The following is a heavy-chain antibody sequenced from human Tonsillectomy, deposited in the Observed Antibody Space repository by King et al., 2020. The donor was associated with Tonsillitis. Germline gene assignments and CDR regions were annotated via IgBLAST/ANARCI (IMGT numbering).Heavy chain of an antibody. CDR1: GGTFSSYA. D-gene: IGHD3-16*01. V-gene: IGHV1-69*01. CDR3: ARDIPFMTTHLHYYYYYMDV. J-gene: IGHJ6*03. Sequence: VQLVESGAEVKKPGSSVKVSCKASGGTFSSYAISWVRQAPGQGLEWMGGIIPIFGTANYAQKFQGRVTITADESTSTAYMELSSLRSEDTAVYYCARDIPFMTTHLHYYYYYMDVWGKGTTVTVSS. CDR2: IIPIFGTA.